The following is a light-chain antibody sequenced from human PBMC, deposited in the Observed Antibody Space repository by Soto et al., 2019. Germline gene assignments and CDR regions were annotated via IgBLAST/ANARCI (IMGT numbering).Light chain of an antibody. CDR3: QQYNSYSWT. Sequence: DILLTQSPSTLSASVGDRVTITCRASQRIDNWLAWYQQKPGKAPKLLIYDASTLESGVPSRFGGSGFGTEFTLTISSLQPDDFATYYCQQYNSYSWTFGQGTKV. V-gene: IGKV1-5*01. J-gene: IGKJ1*01. CDR1: QRIDNW. CDR2: DAS.